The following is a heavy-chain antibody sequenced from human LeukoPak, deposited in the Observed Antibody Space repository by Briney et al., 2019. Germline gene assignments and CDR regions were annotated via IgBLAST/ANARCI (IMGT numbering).Heavy chain of an antibody. CDR3: ARVAVAGNYFDY. CDR2: IYSGGST. Sequence: GGSLRLSCAASGFAVSSNYMSWVRQAPGEGLEWVSVIYSGGSTYYADSVKGRFTISRDNSKNTLYLQMNSLRAEDTAVYYCARVAVAGNYFDYWGQGTLVTVSS. V-gene: IGHV3-53*01. D-gene: IGHD6-19*01. CDR1: GFAVSSNY. J-gene: IGHJ4*02.